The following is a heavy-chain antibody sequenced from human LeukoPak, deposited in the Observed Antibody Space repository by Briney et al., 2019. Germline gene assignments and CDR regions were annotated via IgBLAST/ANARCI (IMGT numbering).Heavy chain of an antibody. V-gene: IGHV3-23*01. CDR1: GFTFSGFA. CDR3: ARVGIGGAYYNDY. CDR2: ISGSGGST. Sequence: PGGSLRLSCAASGFTFSGFAMSWVRQAPGKGLEWVSSISGSGGSTYYAASVKGRFTISRDTSKNTLFLQMTSLRAEDTAVYYCARVGIGGAYYNDYWGQGTLVTVSS. D-gene: IGHD3-22*01. J-gene: IGHJ4*02.